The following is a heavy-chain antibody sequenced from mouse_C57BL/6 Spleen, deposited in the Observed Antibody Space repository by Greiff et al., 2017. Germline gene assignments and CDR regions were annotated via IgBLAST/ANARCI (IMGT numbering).Heavy chain of an antibody. CDR2: IYPGGGDT. D-gene: IGHD1-1*01. CDR1: GYTFSSSW. CDR3: ATSDCGSSYGYFDV. Sequence: VQLVESGPELVKPGASVKLSCEASGYTFSSSWMHWVHQRPGKGLEWVGWIYPGGGDTNYNEKVKGQCTLTTDNATNTSYLQLTSLRSEDSAIYFCATSDCGSSYGYFDVWGTGTTVTVSS. J-gene: IGHJ1*03. V-gene: IGHV1-82*01.